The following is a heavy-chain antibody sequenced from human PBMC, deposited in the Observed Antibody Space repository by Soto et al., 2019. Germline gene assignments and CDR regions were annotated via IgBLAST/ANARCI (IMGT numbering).Heavy chain of an antibody. V-gene: IGHV1-46*01. CDR3: ARDSITMIVGGTGHFDY. CDR1: GYTFTSYY. Sequence: GASVKVSCKASGYTFTSYYMHWVRQAPGQGLEWMGIINPSGGSTSYAQKFQGRVTMTRDTSTSTVYMELSSLRSEDTAVYYCARDSITMIVGGTGHFDYWGQGTLVTVSS. CDR2: INPSGGST. J-gene: IGHJ4*02. D-gene: IGHD3-22*01.